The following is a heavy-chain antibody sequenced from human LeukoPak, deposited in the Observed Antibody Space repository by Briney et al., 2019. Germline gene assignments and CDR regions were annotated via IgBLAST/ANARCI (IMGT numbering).Heavy chain of an antibody. J-gene: IGHJ3*02. D-gene: IGHD1-26*01. CDR3: VRNGIVGPTNAFDI. V-gene: IGHV3-33*01. CDR1: GFTFSTYG. Sequence: GGSLRLSCAASGFTFSTYGMHWVRRAPGKGGEWVAFIWYAVSNRNYADSVKGRFTISRDNSTSTLYLQMNSLRAEDTAIYYCVRNGIVGPTNAFDIWGHGTVVTVSS. CDR2: IWYAVSNR.